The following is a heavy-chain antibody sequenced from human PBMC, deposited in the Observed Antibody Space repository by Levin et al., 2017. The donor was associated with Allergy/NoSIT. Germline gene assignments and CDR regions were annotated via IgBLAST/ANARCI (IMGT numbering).Heavy chain of an antibody. D-gene: IGHD3-22*01. Sequence: PSETLSLTCAASGFTFSSYSMNWVRQAPGKGLEWVSYISSSSSTIYYADSVKGRFTISRDNAKNSLYLQMNSLRAEDTAVYYCARVGPLWYYDSSGRYNDAFDIWGQGTMVTVSS. CDR3: ARVGPLWYYDSSGRYNDAFDI. V-gene: IGHV3-48*01. CDR2: ISSSSSTI. CDR1: GFTFSSYS. J-gene: IGHJ3*02.